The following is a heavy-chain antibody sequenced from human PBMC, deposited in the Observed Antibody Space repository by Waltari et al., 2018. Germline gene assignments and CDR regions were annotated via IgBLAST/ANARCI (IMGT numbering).Heavy chain of an antibody. J-gene: IGHJ5*02. CDR1: GFTFGTYT. Sequence: QLVESGGGLVKPGGSLRLSCAASGFTFGTYTMSWVRQAPGKGPEWVSSISSAGSYKYYADSMKGRFTISRDNARNSVYLQMNSLRVDDTAVYYCARVNSGTPNWFDPWGQGTQVTVSS. CDR3: ARVNSGTPNWFDP. D-gene: IGHD1-26*01. V-gene: IGHV3-21*02. CDR2: ISSAGSYK.